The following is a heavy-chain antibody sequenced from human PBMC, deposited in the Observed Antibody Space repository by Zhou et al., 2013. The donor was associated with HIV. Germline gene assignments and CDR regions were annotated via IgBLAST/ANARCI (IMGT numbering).Heavy chain of an antibody. CDR3: ARGWSDDYYGSGSPYYYYYGMDV. Sequence: QLVQSGPELQKPGASVTVSCKASGYIFTSYGIAWVRQAPGQGLEWMGWISGYDDKTNYAQTLQARLSLTADTSNNMVSMELRGLRSDDTAIYYCARGWSDDYYGSGSPYYYYYGMDVWGQGTTVTVSS. CDR1: GYIFTSYG. J-gene: IGHJ6*02. V-gene: IGHV1-18*01. CDR2: ISGYDDKT. D-gene: IGHD3-10*01.